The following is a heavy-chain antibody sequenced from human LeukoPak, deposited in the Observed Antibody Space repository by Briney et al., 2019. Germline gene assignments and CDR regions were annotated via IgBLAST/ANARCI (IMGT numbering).Heavy chain of an antibody. D-gene: IGHD2-2*02. J-gene: IGHJ6*04. V-gene: IGHV4-59*01. CDR1: GASISSYY. CDR2: IYYSGGT. Sequence: PSETLSLTCTVSGASISSYYWSWIRQPPGKGLEWIGYIYYSGGTNYNPSLESRVIISVDMSKNQFSLKLSSVTAADTAVYYCARFPCTSTSCYKSGVLDVWGKGTTVTVSS. CDR3: ARFPCTSTSCYKSGVLDV.